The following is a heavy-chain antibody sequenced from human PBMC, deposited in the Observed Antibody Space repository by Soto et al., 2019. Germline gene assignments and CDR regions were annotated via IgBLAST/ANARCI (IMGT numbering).Heavy chain of an antibody. J-gene: IGHJ6*02. CDR1: GGTFSSYA. V-gene: IGHV1-69*01. CDR3: ARSQGSSTSLEIYYYYYYGMDV. D-gene: IGHD2-2*01. CDR2: IIPISGTA. Sequence: QVQLVQSGAEVKKPGSSVKVSCKASGGTFSSYAISWVRQAPGQGLEWMGGIIPISGTANYAQKFQGRVTMTADESTSTAYMELSSLRSEDTAVYYCARSQGSSTSLEIYYYYYYGMDVWGQGPTVTVSS.